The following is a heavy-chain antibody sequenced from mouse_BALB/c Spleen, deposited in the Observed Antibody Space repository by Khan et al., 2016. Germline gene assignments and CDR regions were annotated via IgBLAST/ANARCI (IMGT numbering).Heavy chain of an antibody. D-gene: IGHD2-14*01. CDR2: INTETGEP. CDR3: ARRGRYDWYFDV. J-gene: IGHJ1*01. V-gene: IGHV9-2-1*01. CDR1: GYTFTDYS. Sequence: QIQLVQSGPELKKPGETVKISCKASGYTFTDYSMHWVKQAPGKGLKWMGWINTETGEPTYADDFKGRFAFSLETSASTAYLQINNLKNEDTATDFCARRGRYDWYFDVWGAGTTVTVSS.